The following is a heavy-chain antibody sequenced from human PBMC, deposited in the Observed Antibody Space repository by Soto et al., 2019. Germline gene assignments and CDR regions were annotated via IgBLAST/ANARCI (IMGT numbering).Heavy chain of an antibody. CDR1: GYTLTELS. D-gene: IGHD3-22*01. CDR2: FDPEDGET. V-gene: IGHV1-24*01. Sequence: ASVKVSCKVSGYTLTELSMHWVRQAPGKGLEWMGGFDPEDGETIYAQKFQGRVTMTEDTSTDTAYMELSSLRSEDTAVYYCATVRDSSGYYYAPYFDYWGQGTLVTVSS. CDR3: ATVRDSSGYYYAPYFDY. J-gene: IGHJ4*02.